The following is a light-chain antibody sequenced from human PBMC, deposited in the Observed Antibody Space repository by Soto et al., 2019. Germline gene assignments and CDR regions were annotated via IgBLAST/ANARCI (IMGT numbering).Light chain of an antibody. CDR1: QSVSSY. CDR2: AAS. J-gene: IGKJ1*01. Sequence: EIVLTQSPATLSLSPGERATLSCRASQSVSSYLAWYQQKPGQAPRLLIYAASNRATGIPARFSGSGSGTDFTLPISSLEPEDFAVYYCQQRSNWPRTFGQGTKVEIK. CDR3: QQRSNWPRT. V-gene: IGKV3-11*01.